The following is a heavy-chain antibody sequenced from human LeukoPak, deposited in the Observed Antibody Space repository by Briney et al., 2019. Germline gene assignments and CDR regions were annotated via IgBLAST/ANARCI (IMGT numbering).Heavy chain of an antibody. D-gene: IGHD6-19*01. CDR3: ARDGLRYYYMDV. J-gene: IGHJ6*03. V-gene: IGHV3-30*19. Sequence: PGGSLRLSCAASGFTFSSYGMHWVRQAPGKGLEWVAVISYDGSNKYYADSVKGRFTISRDNSKNTLYLQMNSLRAEDTAVYYCARDGLRYYYMDVWGKGTTVTVSS. CDR2: ISYDGSNK. CDR1: GFTFSSYG.